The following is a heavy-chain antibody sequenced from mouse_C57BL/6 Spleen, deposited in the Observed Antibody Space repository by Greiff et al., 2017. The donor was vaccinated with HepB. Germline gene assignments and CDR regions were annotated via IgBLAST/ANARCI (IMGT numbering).Heavy chain of an antibody. Sequence: QVQLQQPGAELVMPGASVKLSCKASGYTFTSYWMHWVKQRPGQGLEWIGEIDPSDSYTNYNQKFKGKSTLTVDKSSSTAYMQLSSLTSEDSAVYYCARGYYPLYYFEYWGQGTTLTVSS. CDR3: ARGYYPLYYFEY. D-gene: IGHD2-3*01. CDR1: GYTFTSYW. V-gene: IGHV1-69*01. CDR2: IDPSDSYT. J-gene: IGHJ2*01.